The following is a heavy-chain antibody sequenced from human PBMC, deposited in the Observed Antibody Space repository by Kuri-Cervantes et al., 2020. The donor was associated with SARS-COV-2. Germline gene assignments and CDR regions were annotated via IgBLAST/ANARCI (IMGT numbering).Heavy chain of an antibody. V-gene: IGHV1-18*01. D-gene: IGHD3-10*01. CDR1: GYTFSTYS. J-gene: IGHJ4*02. CDR2: ISPYNCQT. Sequence: ASVNVSCKASGYTFSTYSIRWVRQAPGQGLEWMGWISPYNCQTKFSPKLQDRVSMTMDTSTSTAYMELRSLRSDHTAVFYCARLQSSGAYGYWGQGTLVTVSS. CDR3: ARLQSSGAYGY.